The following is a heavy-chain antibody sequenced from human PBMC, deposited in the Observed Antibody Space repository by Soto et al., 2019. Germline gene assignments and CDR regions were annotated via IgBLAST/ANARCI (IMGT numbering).Heavy chain of an antibody. CDR1: GYTFTSYG. D-gene: IGHD3-3*01. Sequence: ASVKVSCKASGYTFTSYGISWVRQAPGQGLEWMGWISAYNGNTNYAQKLQGRVTMTTDTSTSTAYMELRSLRSDDTAVYYCARVMYYDFWSGYYTGKNWFDPWGQGTLVTVSS. J-gene: IGHJ5*02. CDR3: ARVMYYDFWSGYYTGKNWFDP. CDR2: ISAYNGNT. V-gene: IGHV1-18*01.